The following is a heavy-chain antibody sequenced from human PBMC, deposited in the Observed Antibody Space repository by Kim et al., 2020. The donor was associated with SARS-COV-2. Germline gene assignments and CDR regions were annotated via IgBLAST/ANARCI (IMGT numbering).Heavy chain of an antibody. CDR1: GFTFSDYY. CDR2: ITSSGGTI. J-gene: IGHJ4*02. Sequence: GGSLRLSCAASGFTFSDYYMSWIRQAPGKGLEWVSYITSSGGTIYYADSVKGRFTISRDNAKNSLYLQMNSLRAEDTAVYYCARVGGYDSSGYYWEYYFDYWGQGTLVTVSS. CDR3: ARVGGYDSSGYYWEYYFDY. D-gene: IGHD3-22*01. V-gene: IGHV3-11*01.